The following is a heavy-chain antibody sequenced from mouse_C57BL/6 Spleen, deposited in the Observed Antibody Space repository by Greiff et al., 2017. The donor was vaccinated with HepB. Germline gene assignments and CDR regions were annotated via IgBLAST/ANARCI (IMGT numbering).Heavy chain of an antibody. Sequence: EVQGVESGGGLVQPKGSLKLSCAASGFSFNTYAMNWVRQAPGKGLEWVARIRSKSNNYATYYADSVKDRFTISRDDSESMLYLQMNNLKTEDTAMYYCVRDRYGYFDVWGTGTTVTVSS. CDR2: IRSKSNNYAT. CDR3: VRDRYGYFDV. J-gene: IGHJ1*03. V-gene: IGHV10-1*01. CDR1: GFSFNTYA.